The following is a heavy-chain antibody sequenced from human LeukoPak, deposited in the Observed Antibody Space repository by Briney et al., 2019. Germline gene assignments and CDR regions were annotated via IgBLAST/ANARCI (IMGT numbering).Heavy chain of an antibody. CDR1: GYSISSGYY. CDR3: ARSDGYLQNMDV. D-gene: IGHD5-24*01. CDR2: IYHSGST. Sequence: PSETLSLTCTVSGYSISSGYYWGWIRQPPGKGLEWIGSIYHSGSTYYNPSLKSRVTISVDTSKNQFSLKLSSVTAADTAVYYCARSDGYLQNMDVWGKGTTVTISS. V-gene: IGHV4-38-2*02. J-gene: IGHJ6*03.